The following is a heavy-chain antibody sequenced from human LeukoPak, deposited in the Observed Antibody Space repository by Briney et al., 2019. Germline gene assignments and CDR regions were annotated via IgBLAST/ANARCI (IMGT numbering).Heavy chain of an antibody. D-gene: IGHD3-10*01. V-gene: IGHV4-59*08. CDR1: GGSISGDH. J-gene: IGHJ4*02. CDR2: IYYSGNT. CDR3: ARSSMFRGVTFDY. Sequence: SETLSLTCTVSGGSISGDHWNWIRQPPGKGLEWIGYIYYSGNTNYNPSLKSRVTISVDTSKNQFSLKLSSVTAADTAVYYCARSSMFRGVTFDYWGQGTLVTVSS.